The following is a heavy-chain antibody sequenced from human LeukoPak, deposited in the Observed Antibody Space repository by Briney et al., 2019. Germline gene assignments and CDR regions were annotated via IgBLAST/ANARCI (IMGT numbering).Heavy chain of an antibody. Sequence: SVKVSCKASRGTFSSYAISWVRPAPGQGLEWMGGIIPIFVTANYAQKFQGRVTITADKSTSTAYMELSSLRSEDTAVYYCARASHEEMAVYYYYYYMDVWGKGTTVTVSS. CDR3: ARASHEEMAVYYYYYYMDV. D-gene: IGHD5-24*01. J-gene: IGHJ6*03. CDR1: RGTFSSYA. V-gene: IGHV1-69*06. CDR2: IIPIFVTA.